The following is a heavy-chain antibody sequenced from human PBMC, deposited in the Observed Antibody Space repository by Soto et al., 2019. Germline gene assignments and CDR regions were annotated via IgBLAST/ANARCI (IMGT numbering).Heavy chain of an antibody. CDR2: IWYDGSNK. J-gene: IGHJ6*02. CDR3: AREGIAAPYYYYYGMDV. Sequence: GGSLRLSCAASGFTFSSYGMHWVRQAPGKGLEWEAVIWYDGSNKYYADSVKGRFTISRDNSKNTLYLQMNSLRAEDTAVYYCAREGIAAPYYYYYGMDVWGQGTTVTVSS. V-gene: IGHV3-33*01. D-gene: IGHD6-13*01. CDR1: GFTFSSYG.